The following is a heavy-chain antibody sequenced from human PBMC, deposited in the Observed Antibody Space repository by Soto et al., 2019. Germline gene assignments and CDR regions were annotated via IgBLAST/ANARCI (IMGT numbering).Heavy chain of an antibody. CDR1: GFTFRSYG. D-gene: IGHD2-2*01. V-gene: IGHV3-30*18. Sequence: QVQLVESGGGVVQPGRSLRLSCVASGFTFRSYGLHWVRQAPGKGLEWVAVTSYDGRNNYYADSVKGRFTISRDNSKNTLYLQMNSLRAEDTAVYYCAKQIRYCTSTTCPPFYSGMDVWGQGTTVTVS. J-gene: IGHJ6*02. CDR2: TSYDGRNN. CDR3: AKQIRYCTSTTCPPFYSGMDV.